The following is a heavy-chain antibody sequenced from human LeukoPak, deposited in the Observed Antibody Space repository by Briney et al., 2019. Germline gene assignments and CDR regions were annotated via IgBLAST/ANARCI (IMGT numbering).Heavy chain of an antibody. J-gene: IGHJ4*02. D-gene: IGHD6-13*01. CDR3: ARDLDSSSWYDY. CDR1: GGTFSSYA. CDR2: IIPIFGTA. Sequence: ASVKVSCKASGGTFSSYAISWVRQAPGQGLEWMGGIIPIFGTANYAQKFQGRVTITTDESTSTAYMELRSLRSDDTAVYYCARDLDSSSWYDYWGQGTLVTVSS. V-gene: IGHV1-69*05.